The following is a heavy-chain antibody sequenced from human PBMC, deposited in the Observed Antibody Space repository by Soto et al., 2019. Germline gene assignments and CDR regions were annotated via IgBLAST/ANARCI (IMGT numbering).Heavy chain of an antibody. V-gene: IGHV1-2*02. J-gene: IGHJ1*01. Sequence: QVQLVQSGAEVKKPGASVKVSCRASGYTFTRYSVHWVRQAPGQGLEWMGWINPHTVGTRFAPKFEGRVTLATDPSIRTVYMEVRSLRSDDTAVFYCSVYFDDLQEASFWGQGTLVTVTS. D-gene: IGHD2-8*01. CDR2: INPHTVGT. CDR3: SVYFDDLQEASF. CDR1: GYTFTRYS.